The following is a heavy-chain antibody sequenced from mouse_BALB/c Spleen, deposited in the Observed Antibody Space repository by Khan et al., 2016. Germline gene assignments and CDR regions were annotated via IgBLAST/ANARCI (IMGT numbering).Heavy chain of an antibody. J-gene: IGHJ4*01. CDR3: ARGYGRRAYAMDY. V-gene: IGHV7-3*02. CDR2: IRNKANGYTT. CDR1: GFTFTDYY. D-gene: IGHD1-1*01. Sequence: EVELVESGGGLVQPGGSLRLSCATSGFTFTDYYMSWVRQPPGKALEWLGFIRNKANGYTTEYSASVKGRFTISRDNSQSILYLHMNTLRAEDSATYYCARGYGRRAYAMDYWGQGTSVTVSS.